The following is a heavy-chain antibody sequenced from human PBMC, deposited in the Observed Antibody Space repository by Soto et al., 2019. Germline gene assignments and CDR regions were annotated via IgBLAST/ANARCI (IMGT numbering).Heavy chain of an antibody. J-gene: IGHJ6*01. CDR3: ARGSYSSSSKGDYGMDV. V-gene: IGHV1-69*06. CDR1: GGAFSSYS. Sequence: SVKVSCKASGGAFSSYSISCVRHAPGQGLEWMGGIIPIFGTANYSQKFQGRVTITADKSTSTAYMELSSLRSEDTAVYYCARGSYSSSSKGDYGMDVWGQGTTVTVSS. D-gene: IGHD6-6*01. CDR2: IIPIFGTA.